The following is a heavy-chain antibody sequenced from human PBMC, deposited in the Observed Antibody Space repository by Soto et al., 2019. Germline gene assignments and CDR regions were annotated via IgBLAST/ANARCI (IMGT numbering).Heavy chain of an antibody. CDR2: INHSGGT. CDR3: ARTGASTSLSFFDY. Sequence: SETLSLTCAVYGGSFSGYYWSWIRQPPGKGLQWIGEINHSGGTNYNPSLKSRVTISVDTSKNQFFLKLTSVTAADTAVYYCARTGASTSLSFFDYWGQGTLLTVSS. D-gene: IGHD3-16*01. J-gene: IGHJ4*02. CDR1: GGSFSGYY. V-gene: IGHV4-34*01.